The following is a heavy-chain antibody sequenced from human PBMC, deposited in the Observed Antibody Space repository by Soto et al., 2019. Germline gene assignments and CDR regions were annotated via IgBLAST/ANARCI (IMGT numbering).Heavy chain of an antibody. CDR3: AREGDNLNWFDP. CDR2: ISSSSSTI. J-gene: IGHJ5*01. CDR1: GFTFSSYS. V-gene: IGHV3-48*02. D-gene: IGHD1-20*01. Sequence: GGSLRLSCAASGFTFSSYSMNWVRQAPGKGLEWVSYISSSSSTIYYADSVTGRFTISRDNAKNSLYMQMNSLIDEDTVGYYCAREGDNLNWFDPWGQGTLVTVSS.